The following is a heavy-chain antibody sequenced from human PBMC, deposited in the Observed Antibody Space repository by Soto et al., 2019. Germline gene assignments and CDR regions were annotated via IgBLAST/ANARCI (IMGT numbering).Heavy chain of an antibody. V-gene: IGHV3-33*01. CDR3: ARDNGDDGARAFDI. CDR2: IWYDGSDK. CDR1: GFTFSSYG. Sequence: LRLSCAASGFTFSSYGMHWVRQAPGKGLEWVAVIWYDGSDKYYADSVKGRFTISRDNSKNILYLQMNSLRAEDTAVFYCARDNGDDGARAFDIWGQGTMVTVSS. D-gene: IGHD4-17*01. J-gene: IGHJ3*02.